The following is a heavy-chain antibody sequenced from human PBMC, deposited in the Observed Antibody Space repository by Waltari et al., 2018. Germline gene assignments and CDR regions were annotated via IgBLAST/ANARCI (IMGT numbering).Heavy chain of an antibody. D-gene: IGHD2-21*01. J-gene: IGHJ4*02. V-gene: IGHV4-59*01. CDR1: GGSISSYY. Sequence: QVQLQESGPGLVKPSETLSLTCTVSGGSISSYYWSWIRQPPGKGLEWIGYIYYSGSNNYIPSLKSRVTISVDTSKNQFSLKLSSVTAADTAVYYCARYQGLWSAYYFDYWGQGTLVTVSS. CDR2: IYYSGSN. CDR3: ARYQGLWSAYYFDY.